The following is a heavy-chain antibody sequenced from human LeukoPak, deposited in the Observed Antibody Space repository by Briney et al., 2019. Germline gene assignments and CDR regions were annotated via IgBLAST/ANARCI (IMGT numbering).Heavy chain of an antibody. CDR3: ARKLRLGGNWFDP. CDR1: GGTFTSYA. CDR2: IIPISGTA. Sequence: SVKVSCKTSGGTFTSYAITWVRQAPGQGLEWMGKIIPISGTANYAQKFQGRVTFTADESTSTAYMELSSLRSEDTALYYCARKLRLGGNWFDPWGQGTLVTVSS. V-gene: IGHV1-69*15. J-gene: IGHJ5*02. D-gene: IGHD1-26*01.